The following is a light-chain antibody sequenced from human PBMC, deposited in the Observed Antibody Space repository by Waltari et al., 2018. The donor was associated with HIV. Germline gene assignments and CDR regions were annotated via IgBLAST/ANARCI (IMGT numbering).Light chain of an antibody. CDR1: HIGNKN. J-gene: IGLJ2*01. Sequence: SYVLTQPPSVSVAPGKTATITCGGNHIGNKNVNWYQQKPGQAPVVVIFYDRDRPSGIPERFSGSSSANMATLTISRVEAGDEADYYCQVWDSDSDHVVFGVGTKLTVL. CDR2: YDR. V-gene: IGLV3-21*04. CDR3: QVWDSDSDHVV.